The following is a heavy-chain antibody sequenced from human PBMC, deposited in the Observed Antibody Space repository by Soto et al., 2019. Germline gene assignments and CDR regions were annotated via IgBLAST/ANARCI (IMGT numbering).Heavy chain of an antibody. D-gene: IGHD2-2*02. Sequence: SVKVSCKASGGTFSSYAISWVRQAPGQGLEWMGGIIPIFGTANYAQKLQGRVTITADESTSTAYMELSSLRSEDTAVYYCASVDIVVVPAAIRWFDPWGQGTLVTVSS. CDR1: GGTFSSYA. CDR2: IIPIFGTA. V-gene: IGHV1-69*13. CDR3: ASVDIVVVPAAIRWFDP. J-gene: IGHJ5*02.